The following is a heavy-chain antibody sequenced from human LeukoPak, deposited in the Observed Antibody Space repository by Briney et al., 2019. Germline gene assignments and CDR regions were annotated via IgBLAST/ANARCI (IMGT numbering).Heavy chain of an antibody. D-gene: IGHD3-9*01. J-gene: IGHJ4*02. CDR2: IYYSGST. CDR3: ARGLRYFDWYSSD. CDR1: GGSISSNNYY. V-gene: IGHV4-39*01. Sequence: PSETLSLTCTVSGGSISSNNYYRGWIRQPPGKGLEWIGSIYYSGSTYYNPSLKSRVTISVDTSKNQFSLKLSSVTAADTAVYYCARGLRYFDWYSSDWGQGTLVTVSS.